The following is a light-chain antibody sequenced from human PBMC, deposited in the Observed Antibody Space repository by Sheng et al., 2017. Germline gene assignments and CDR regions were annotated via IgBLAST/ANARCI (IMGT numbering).Light chain of an antibody. CDR2: DAS. J-gene: IGKJ1*01. Sequence: EIVLTQSPGTLSLSPGEGATLSCRASQSISSGYLAWYQQKPGQAPRLLIYDASSRATDIPDRFSGSGSGTDFTLTISRLEPEDFAFYYCQQCGSSPRTFGQGTKVEIK. CDR1: QSISSGY. CDR3: QQCGSSPRT. V-gene: IGKV3-20*01.